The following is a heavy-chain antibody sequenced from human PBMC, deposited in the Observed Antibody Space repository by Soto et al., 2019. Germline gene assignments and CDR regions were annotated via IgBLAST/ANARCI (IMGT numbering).Heavy chain of an antibody. D-gene: IGHD2-21*01. V-gene: IGHV4-4*07. CDR1: SGSINSFY. Sequence: SETLSLTCTVSSGSINSFYWSWIRQPAGKGLEWIGRIHSSGTTNYNPSLKSRVTMSVDTSRNQLSLKLTSVTAADTAVYYCARHRIIRTSYSHFWGQGVLVSVFS. CDR2: IHSSGTT. CDR3: ARHRIIRTSYSHF. J-gene: IGHJ4*02.